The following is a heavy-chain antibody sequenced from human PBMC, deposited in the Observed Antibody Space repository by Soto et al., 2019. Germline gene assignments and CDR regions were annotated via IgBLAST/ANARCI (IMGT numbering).Heavy chain of an antibody. D-gene: IGHD2-15*01. J-gene: IGHJ5*02. Sequence: LTRTRNISGDGESRNRGAWNWIRKYPSRGLEWLGRTYYRSKWYNDYAVSVKSRITINPDTSKNQFSLQLNSVTPEDTAVYYCARGGAVVAASPDTYNWFDPWGQGTLVTVSS. CDR1: GDGESRNRGA. CDR3: ARGGAVVAASPDTYNWFDP. V-gene: IGHV6-1*01. CDR2: TYYRSKWYN.